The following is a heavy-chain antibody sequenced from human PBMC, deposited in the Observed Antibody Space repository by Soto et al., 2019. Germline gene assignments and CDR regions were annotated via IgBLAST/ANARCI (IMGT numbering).Heavy chain of an antibody. CDR2: ILPCDCDY. CDR3: ARKGKSGYFNRFNP. Sequence: PGESRKISCRTSGYRFTSYWIAWVLQMPGKGMELIGVILPCDCDYRDSPSFQGQVAISADRDTTTVFLQWASLKASDPAVYFCARKGKSGYFNRFNPWGQGTLVTVSS. V-gene: IGHV5-51*01. CDR1: GYRFTSYW. J-gene: IGHJ5*02. D-gene: IGHD3-22*01.